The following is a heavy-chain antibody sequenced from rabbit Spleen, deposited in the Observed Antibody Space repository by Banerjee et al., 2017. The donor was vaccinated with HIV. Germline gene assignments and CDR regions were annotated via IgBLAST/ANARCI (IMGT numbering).Heavy chain of an antibody. V-gene: IGHV1S45*01. CDR3: ARDGSGWGANFNL. Sequence: QEQLVESGGGLVQPGASLTLTCKASGFSFSRSYDMCWVRQAPGKGLEWIGCIDAGFKGTTYYASWAKGRFTISKTSSTTVTLQMTSLTAADTATYFCARDGSGWGANFNLWGPGTLVTVS. D-gene: IGHD4-1*01. CDR1: GFSFSRSYD. CDR2: IDAGFKGTT. J-gene: IGHJ4*01.